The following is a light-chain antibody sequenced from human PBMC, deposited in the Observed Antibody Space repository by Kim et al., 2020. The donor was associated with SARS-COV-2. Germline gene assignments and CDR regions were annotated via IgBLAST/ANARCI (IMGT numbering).Light chain of an antibody. J-gene: IGKJ2*03. V-gene: IGKV3-20*01. CDR2: GAS. Sequence: LSPGERATLSCRASQGVSSTYLAWYQQKPGRAPRVLIYGASTRATGIPDRFSGSGSGTDFTLTITRLEPEDFAVYYCKHWDSSPYSFGQGTKLEI. CDR3: KHWDSSPYS. CDR1: QGVSSTY.